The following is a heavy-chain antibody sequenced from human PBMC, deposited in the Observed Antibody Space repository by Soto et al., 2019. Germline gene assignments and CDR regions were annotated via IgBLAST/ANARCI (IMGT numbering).Heavy chain of an antibody. CDR2: IYHSGST. V-gene: IGHV4-4*02. D-gene: IGHD4-17*01. CDR1: SGSISSSNW. J-gene: IGHJ4*02. Sequence: QVQLQESGPGLVKPSGTLSLTCAVSSGSISSSNWWSWVRQPPGKGLEWIGEIYHSGSTNYNPSLKGRVTISVDTSKNQFPLKLDSVTAADTAVYYCGGEIRGGGDYVGGLDYWGQGTLVTVSS. CDR3: GGEIRGGGDYVGGLDY.